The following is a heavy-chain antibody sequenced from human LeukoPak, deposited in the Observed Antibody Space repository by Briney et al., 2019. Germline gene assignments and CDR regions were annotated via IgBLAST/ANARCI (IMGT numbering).Heavy chain of an antibody. CDR3: ARDRWELLSNSYHYCGLDV. CDR2: IQNDASTE. CDR1: GFIFSHYG. V-gene: IGHV3-33*05. J-gene: IGHJ6*02. Sequence: GGSLRLSCAASGFIFSHYGMHWVRQAPGKGLEWVAVIQNDASTENFADSVKGRFTISRDNSKNTVFLQMNSLRAEDTAVYYCARDRWELLSNSYHYCGLDVWGQGTTVTVSS. D-gene: IGHD2-15*01.